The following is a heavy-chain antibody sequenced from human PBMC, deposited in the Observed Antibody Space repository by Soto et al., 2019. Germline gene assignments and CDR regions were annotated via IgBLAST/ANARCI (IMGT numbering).Heavy chain of an antibody. CDR2: ISYDGSNK. CDR1: GFTFSSYG. D-gene: IGHD6-13*01. CDR3: AKERIAAAGTAYYYYYGMDV. J-gene: IGHJ6*02. V-gene: IGHV3-30*18. Sequence: QVQLVESGGGVVQPGRSLRLSCAASGFTFSSYGMHWVRQAPGKGLEWVAVISYDGSNKYYADSVKGRFTISRDNSKNTLYLQMTSLRAEDTAVYYCAKERIAAAGTAYYYYYGMDVWGQGTTVTVSS.